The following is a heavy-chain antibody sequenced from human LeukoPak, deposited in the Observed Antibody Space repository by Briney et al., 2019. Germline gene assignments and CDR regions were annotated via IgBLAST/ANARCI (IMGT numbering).Heavy chain of an antibody. CDR1: GFTFSTYS. CDR3: ARAYYDFWSGRRNNWFDP. Sequence: GGSLRLSCAASGFTFSTYSMNWVRQAPGKGLEWVSSISSSSYIYYADSVKGRFTISRDNAKNSLYLQMNSLRAEDTAVYYCARAYYDFWSGRRNNWFDPWGQGTLVTVSS. J-gene: IGHJ5*02. V-gene: IGHV3-21*01. D-gene: IGHD3-3*01. CDR2: ISSSSYI.